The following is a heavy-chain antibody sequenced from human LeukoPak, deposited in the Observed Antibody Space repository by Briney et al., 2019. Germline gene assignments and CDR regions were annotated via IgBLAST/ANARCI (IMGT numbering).Heavy chain of an antibody. CDR2: IYYSGST. CDR1: GGSISSYY. D-gene: IGHD3-3*01. V-gene: IGHV4-59*12. Sequence: SQTLSLTCTVSGGSISSYYWSWIRQPPGKGLEWIGYIYYSGSTNYNPSLKSRVTMSVDTSKNQFSLKLSSVTAADTAVYYCARDWSRDLYGMDVWGQGTTVTVSS. J-gene: IGHJ6*02. CDR3: ARDWSRDLYGMDV.